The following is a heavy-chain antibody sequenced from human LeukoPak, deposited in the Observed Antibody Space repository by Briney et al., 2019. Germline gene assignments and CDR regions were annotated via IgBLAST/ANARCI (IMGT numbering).Heavy chain of an antibody. CDR1: GGSISRSNW. V-gene: IGHV4-4*02. Sequence: SDTLSLTCALSGGSISRSNWWSWVRQPPGKGLEWIGEIYHSGSTNYNPSLKSRVTISVHKSKNQFSLKLSSVTAADTAVYYCASDSEYYYGSGSFNWFDPWGQGTLVTVSS. J-gene: IGHJ5*02. D-gene: IGHD3-10*01. CDR3: ASDSEYYYGSGSFNWFDP. CDR2: IYHSGST.